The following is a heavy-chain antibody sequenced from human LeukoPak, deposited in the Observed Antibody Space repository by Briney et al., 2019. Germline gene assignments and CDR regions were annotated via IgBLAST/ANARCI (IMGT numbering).Heavy chain of an antibody. Sequence: SETLSLTCAVSGGSISSGGYSWSWIRQPPGKGLEWIGYIYHSGSTYYNPSLKSRVTISVDRSKNQFSLKPSSVTAADTAVYYCAREGSSGCLDYWGQGTLVTVSS. CDR1: GGSISSGGYS. CDR2: IYHSGST. J-gene: IGHJ4*02. CDR3: AREGSSGCLDY. D-gene: IGHD6-19*01. V-gene: IGHV4-30-2*01.